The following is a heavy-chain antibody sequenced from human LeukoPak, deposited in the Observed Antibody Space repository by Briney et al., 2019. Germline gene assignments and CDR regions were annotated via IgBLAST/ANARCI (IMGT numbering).Heavy chain of an antibody. D-gene: IGHD3-3*01. V-gene: IGHV1-24*01. J-gene: IGHJ6*03. CDR1: GDTFSELS. Sequence: ASVKVSCNVSGDTFSELSMNWVRQAPGKGLEWMGGFDPEDGQPIYAQKFQGRVTMTEDTSTETAYMELHSLTSEDTAVYYCATLNVLRYLEWQGKFYYYMDVWGRGTTVTVSS. CDR2: FDPEDGQP. CDR3: ATLNVLRYLEWQGKFYYYMDV.